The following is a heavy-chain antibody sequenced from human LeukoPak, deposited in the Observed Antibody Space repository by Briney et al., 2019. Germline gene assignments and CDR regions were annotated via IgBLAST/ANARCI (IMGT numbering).Heavy chain of an antibody. D-gene: IGHD4-23*01. V-gene: IGHV3-30-3*01. CDR1: GFTFSSYA. J-gene: IGHJ4*02. CDR3: AKVTVVPYYFDY. CDR2: ISYDGSNK. Sequence: GGSLRLSCAASGFTFSSYAMHWVRQAPGKGLEWVAVISYDGSNKYYADSVKGRFTISRDNSKNTLYLQMNSLRAEDTAVYYCAKVTVVPYYFDYWGQGTLVTVSS.